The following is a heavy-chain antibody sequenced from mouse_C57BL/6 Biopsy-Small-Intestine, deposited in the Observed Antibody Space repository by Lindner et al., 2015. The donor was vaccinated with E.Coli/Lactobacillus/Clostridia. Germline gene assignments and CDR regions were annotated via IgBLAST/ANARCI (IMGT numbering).Heavy chain of an antibody. CDR3: ARSEGSSGFFDY. D-gene: IGHD3-2*02. V-gene: IGHV1-31*01. CDR2: IYPYNGLP. Sequence: VQLQESGPELVKPGASVKISCKAPGYSFTGYYMHWVKQSHGNILDWIAYIYPYNGLPSYNHKFKGKATLTVDKSSSTAFMELRSLTSEDSAVYYCARSEGSSGFFDYWGQGTTLTVSS. CDR1: GYSFTGYY. J-gene: IGHJ2*01.